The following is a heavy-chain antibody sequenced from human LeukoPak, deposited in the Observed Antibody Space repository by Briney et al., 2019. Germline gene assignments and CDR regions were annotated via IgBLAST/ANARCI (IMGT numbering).Heavy chain of an antibody. Sequence: GGSLRLSCAASGFTFSTYGMNWVRQAPGKGLEWVSAISGSGTSTYYADSVKGRFTISRDNSKNTLYLQMNSLRAEDTAVYYCAKDREGYSYGYGYWGQGTLVTVSS. D-gene: IGHD5-18*01. CDR3: AKDREGYSYGYGY. J-gene: IGHJ4*02. V-gene: IGHV3-23*01. CDR2: ISGSGTST. CDR1: GFTFSTYG.